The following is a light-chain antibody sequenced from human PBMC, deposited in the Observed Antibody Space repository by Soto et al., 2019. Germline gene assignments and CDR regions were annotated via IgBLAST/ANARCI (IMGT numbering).Light chain of an antibody. J-gene: IGKJ2*01. CDR3: QQYDNLPYT. V-gene: IGKV1-33*01. Sequence: DIQMTQSPSSLSASVGDRVTITCQASQDISNYLNWYQQKPGKAPKLLIYDASNFETGVPSRFIGSGSGTDFTFTISSLQPEDIATYYCQQYDNLPYTFGQGTKLEIK. CDR2: DAS. CDR1: QDISNY.